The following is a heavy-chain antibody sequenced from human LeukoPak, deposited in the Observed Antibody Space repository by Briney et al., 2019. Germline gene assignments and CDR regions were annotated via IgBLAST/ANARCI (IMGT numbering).Heavy chain of an antibody. J-gene: IGHJ5*02. CDR1: GSTFSSHW. CDR2: INADGSGT. Sequence: PGGSLRLSCAAPGSTFSSHWMHWVRQAPEKGLVGVAHINADGSGTYYAASVKGRFTISRDNAKNTLYLQMHSLTAEDTAVYYCVRGALRDCSYTSCSRGNWFDPWGQGTLVTVSS. CDR3: VRGALRDCSYTSCSRGNWFDP. V-gene: IGHV3-74*01. D-gene: IGHD2-2*01.